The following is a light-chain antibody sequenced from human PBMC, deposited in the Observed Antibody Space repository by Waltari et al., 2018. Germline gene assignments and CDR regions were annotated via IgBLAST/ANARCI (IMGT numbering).Light chain of an antibody. V-gene: IGLV2-23*02. CDR3: CSYAGDSTLI. CDR1: STTVGGYTL. J-gene: IGLJ2*01. Sequence: QSALTQPASVSGSPGQSITISCTGTSTTVGGYTLVSWYQQHPGKAPHLIIYDVNKRPSGISHRFSGSKSGNTASLTISGLQADDESDYYCCSYAGDSTLIFGGGTKLTVL. CDR2: DVN.